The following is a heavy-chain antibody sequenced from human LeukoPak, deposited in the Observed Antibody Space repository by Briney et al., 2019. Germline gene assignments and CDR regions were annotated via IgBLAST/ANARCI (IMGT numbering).Heavy chain of an antibody. CDR3: TRNQNGLQWLAHYYYYYGMDV. J-gene: IGHJ6*04. Sequence: GGSLRLSCTASGFTFGDYAMSWVRQAPGKGLEWVGFIRSKAYGGTTEYAASVKGRFTISRDDSKSIAYLQMNSLKTEDTAVYYCTRNQNGLQWLAHYYYYYGMDVWGKGTTLTVSS. D-gene: IGHD6-19*01. CDR1: GFTFGDYA. CDR2: IRSKAYGGTT. V-gene: IGHV3-49*04.